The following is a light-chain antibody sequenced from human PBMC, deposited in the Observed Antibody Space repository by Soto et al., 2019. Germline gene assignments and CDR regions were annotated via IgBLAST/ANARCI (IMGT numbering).Light chain of an antibody. Sequence: DIQMTQSPSTLSASVGDRVTITCRASQSISSWLAWYQQKPGKAPKLLIYKASSLESGVPSRFSGRGSGTEFTLTISSLQHDDFATYYCQQYNSYGTFGQGTKVEIK. CDR1: QSISSW. CDR3: QQYNSYGT. CDR2: KAS. J-gene: IGKJ1*01. V-gene: IGKV1-5*03.